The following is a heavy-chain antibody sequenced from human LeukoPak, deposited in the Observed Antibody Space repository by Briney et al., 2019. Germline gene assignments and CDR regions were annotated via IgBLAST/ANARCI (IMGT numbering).Heavy chain of an antibody. CDR3: AREFSPASDDYGALDY. J-gene: IGHJ4*02. V-gene: IGHV3-15*01. CDR2: IKSKTDGGTT. CDR1: GFTFSNAW. Sequence: GGSLRLSCAASGFTFSNAWMSWVRQAPGKGLEWVGRIKSKTDGGTTDYAAPVKGRFTISRDDSKNTLYLQMNSLRAEDTAVYYCAREFSPASDDYGALDYWGQGTLVTVSS. D-gene: IGHD4-17*01.